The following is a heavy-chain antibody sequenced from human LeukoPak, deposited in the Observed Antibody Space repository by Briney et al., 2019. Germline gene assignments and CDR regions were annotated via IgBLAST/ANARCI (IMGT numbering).Heavy chain of an antibody. D-gene: IGHD4-17*01. J-gene: IGHJ4*02. V-gene: IGHV3-30-3*01. CDR3: ARDWGTVTTDYFDY. Sequence: GGSLRLSCAASGFTFSSYAMHWVRQAPGEGLEWVAVISYDGSNKYYADSVKGRFTISRDNSKNTLYLQMNSLRAEDTAVYYCARDWGTVTTDYFDYWGQGTLVTVSS. CDR2: ISYDGSNK. CDR1: GFTFSSYA.